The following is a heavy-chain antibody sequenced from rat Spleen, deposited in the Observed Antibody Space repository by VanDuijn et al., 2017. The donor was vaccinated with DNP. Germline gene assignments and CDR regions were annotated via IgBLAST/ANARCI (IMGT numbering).Heavy chain of an antibody. CDR3: TTDRVWERDY. V-gene: IGHV5-27*01. Sequence: EVQLVESGGGLVQPGRSLKLSCAASGFTFSNYGMAWVRQAPTKGLEWVASITNSGGSTYYRDSVKGRFTISRDNAKSTLYLQMDSLRSEDTATYYCTTDRVWERDYWGQGVMVTVSS. D-gene: IGHD5-1*01. CDR1: GFTFSNYG. CDR2: ITNSGGST. J-gene: IGHJ2*01.